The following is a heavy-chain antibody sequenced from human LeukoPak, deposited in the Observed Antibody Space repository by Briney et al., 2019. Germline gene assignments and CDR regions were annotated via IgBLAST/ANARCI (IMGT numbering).Heavy chain of an antibody. J-gene: IGHJ4*02. CDR1: GYTFTGYY. Sequence: AASVKVSCKASGYTFTGYYMHWVRQAPGQGLEWMGWINPNSGGTNYAQKFQGRVTMTRDTSISTAYMELSRLRSDDTAVYYCARPLNWNDGDRAFDYWGQGTLVTVSS. CDR3: ARPLNWNDGDRAFDY. D-gene: IGHD1-1*01. CDR2: INPNSGGT. V-gene: IGHV1-2*02.